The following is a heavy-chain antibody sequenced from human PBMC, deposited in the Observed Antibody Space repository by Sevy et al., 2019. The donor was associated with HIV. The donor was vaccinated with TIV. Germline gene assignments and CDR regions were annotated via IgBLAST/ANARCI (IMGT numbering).Heavy chain of an antibody. J-gene: IGHJ5*02. V-gene: IGHV3-23*01. CDR1: GFSFDSYG. Sequence: GGSLRLSCAVSGFSFDSYGMTWVRQAPGKGLEWVSAISGSGGSTYYTDSVKGRFTISRDNSKNTLYLQMNSLRAEDTAVYYCAKDWEIPWGQGTLVTVSS. CDR2: ISGSGGST. D-gene: IGHD1-26*01. CDR3: AKDWEIP.